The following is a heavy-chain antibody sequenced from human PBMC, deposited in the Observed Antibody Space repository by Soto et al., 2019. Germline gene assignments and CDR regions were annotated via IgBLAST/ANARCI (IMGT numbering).Heavy chain of an antibody. CDR1: GFTFTNAW. J-gene: IGHJ5*02. Sequence: EVQLVESGGGLVKPGGSLRLSCAASGFTFTNAWMSWVRQAPGKGLEWVGRIKSKTDGGTTDYAAPVKGRFTISREDSKNTLYLQMNSLKTEDTAVYYCTTGSSGWSQGGFDPWVQGTLVTVSS. V-gene: IGHV3-15*01. CDR3: TTGSSGWSQGGFDP. D-gene: IGHD6-19*01. CDR2: IKSKTDGGTT.